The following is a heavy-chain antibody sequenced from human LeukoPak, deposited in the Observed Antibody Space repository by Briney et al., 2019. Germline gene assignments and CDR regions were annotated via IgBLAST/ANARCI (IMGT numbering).Heavy chain of an antibody. CDR2: IKDDGSDK. CDR1: GFTFSSAW. D-gene: IGHD3-16*01. V-gene: IGHV3-7*01. J-gene: IGHJ4*02. Sequence: GGSLRLSCAASGFTFSSAWMTWVRQAPGKGLEWVATIKDDGSDKYYVDSVQGRFTISRDNAKKSLWLQMNSLRVEDTAMYYCADLGSRDWGQGTLVTVSS. CDR3: ADLGSRD.